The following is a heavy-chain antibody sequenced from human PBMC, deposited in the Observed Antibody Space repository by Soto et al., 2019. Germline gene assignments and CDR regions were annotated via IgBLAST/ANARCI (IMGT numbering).Heavy chain of an antibody. CDR3: ARGAWDRYCSSTSCYEGYYYGMDV. D-gene: IGHD2-2*01. Sequence: QVQLQESGPGLVKPSQTLSLTCTVSGGSISSGGYYWSWIRQHPGKGLEWIGYIYYSGSTYYNPSLKSRVTISVDTSKNQFSLKLSSVTAADTAVYYCARGAWDRYCSSTSCYEGYYYGMDVWGQGTTVTVSS. V-gene: IGHV4-31*03. CDR2: IYYSGST. J-gene: IGHJ6*02. CDR1: GGSISSGGYY.